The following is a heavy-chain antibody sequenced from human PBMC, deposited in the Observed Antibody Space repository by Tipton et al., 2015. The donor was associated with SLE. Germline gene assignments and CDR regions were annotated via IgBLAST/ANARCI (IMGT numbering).Heavy chain of an antibody. D-gene: IGHD3-10*01. CDR1: GGSFSSETYL. CDR2: IYYTGNT. V-gene: IGHV4-61*01. J-gene: IGHJ6*03. Sequence: TLSLTCTVSGGSFSSETYLWGWIRQPPGKGLEWLGYIYYTGNTKYNTSLKSRVTMSVDTSKNQFSLKLTPVTAGDTAVYFCVRGLTRGVGDLVYFYYYIDVWSKGTTVTVSS. CDR3: VRGLTRGVGDLVYFYYYIDV.